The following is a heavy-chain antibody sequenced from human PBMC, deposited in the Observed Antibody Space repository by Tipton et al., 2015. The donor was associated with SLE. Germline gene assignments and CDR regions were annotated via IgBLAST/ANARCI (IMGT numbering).Heavy chain of an antibody. D-gene: IGHD6-13*01. CDR1: GFTFSDYY. Sequence: SLRLSRAASGFTFSDYYMSWIRQAPGKGLEWVSYISSSSSYTNYADSVKGRFTISRDNAKNSLYLQMNSLRAEDTAVYYCAREGYSNSWYFDLWGRGTLVTVSS. J-gene: IGHJ2*01. CDR2: ISSSSSYT. V-gene: IGHV3-11*06. CDR3: AREGYSNSWYFDL.